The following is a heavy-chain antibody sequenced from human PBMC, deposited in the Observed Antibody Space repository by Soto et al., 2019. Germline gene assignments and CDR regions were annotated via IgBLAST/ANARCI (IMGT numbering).Heavy chain of an antibody. D-gene: IGHD2-15*01. V-gene: IGHV1-69*12. Sequence: QVQLVQSGAEVRQPASSVKVSCKTSGGTFSSYAISWVRQAPGQGLEWMGGIVPIVDTSTYAQKFQGRVTITADESTSTVYMELSSLRSDDTGVYYCVRVVAIPGSPDNWGQGTLVTVSS. CDR3: VRVVAIPGSPDN. CDR1: GGTFSSYA. CDR2: IVPIVDTS. J-gene: IGHJ4*02.